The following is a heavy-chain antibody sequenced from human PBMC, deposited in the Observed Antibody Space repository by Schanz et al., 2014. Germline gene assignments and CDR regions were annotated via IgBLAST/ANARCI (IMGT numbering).Heavy chain of an antibody. Sequence: QVQLQESGPGLVKPSETLSLTCTVSGVSIGGYYWSWIRQPPGKGLEWIGYIFFSGSTTYNPSFNSRVTIAVDMSKTPFPLPRPSVTAADTAVYYCARLGVGDKAYYYYGTDVWGQGTTVLVSS. V-gene: IGHV4-59*08. J-gene: IGHJ6*02. CDR1: GVSIGGYY. CDR2: IFFSGST. D-gene: IGHD1-26*01. CDR3: ARLGVGDKAYYYYGTDV.